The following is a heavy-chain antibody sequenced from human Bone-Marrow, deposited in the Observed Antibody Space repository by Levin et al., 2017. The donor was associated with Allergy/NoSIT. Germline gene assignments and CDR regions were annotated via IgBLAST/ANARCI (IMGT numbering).Heavy chain of an antibody. D-gene: IGHD3-22*01. Sequence: GGSLRLSCAASGFTFSSYEMNWVRQAPGKGLEWVSYISSSGSTIYYADSVKGRFTISRDNAKNSLYLQMNSLRAEDTAVYYCARDRSSGDYYYGMDVWGQGTTVTVSS. CDR1: GFTFSSYE. J-gene: IGHJ6*02. V-gene: IGHV3-48*03. CDR3: ARDRSSGDYYYGMDV. CDR2: ISSSGSTI.